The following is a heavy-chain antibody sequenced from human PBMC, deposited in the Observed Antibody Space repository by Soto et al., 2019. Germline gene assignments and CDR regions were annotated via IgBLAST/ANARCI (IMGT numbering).Heavy chain of an antibody. CDR1: GYSISSGYY. Sequence: SETLSLTCAVSGYSISSGYYWGWIRQPPGKGLEWIGSIYHSGSTYYNPSLKSRVTISVDTSKNQFSLKLSSVTAADTAVYSCAWVWLGAAPRVLYYFDSWGRGTMVTVSA. J-gene: IGHJ4*02. CDR3: AWVWLGAAPRVLYYFDS. V-gene: IGHV4-38-2*01. CDR2: IYHSGST. D-gene: IGHD6-19*01.